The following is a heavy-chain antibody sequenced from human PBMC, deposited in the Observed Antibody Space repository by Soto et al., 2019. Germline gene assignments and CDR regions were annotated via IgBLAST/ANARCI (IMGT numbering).Heavy chain of an antibody. CDR3: AKDTSGAEVGIMDV. J-gene: IGHJ6*03. CDR1: GFIFDDYA. V-gene: IGHV3-9*01. D-gene: IGHD1-26*01. Sequence: EVKLVESGGGLVQPGRSLRLSCATSGFIFDDYAMHWVRQAPGKGLEWVSGISWNSGVINYADSVKGRFTTSRDNAKNSLYLPLSSLSSADTATYFCAKDTSGAEVGIMDVWGKGTTVIVSS. CDR2: ISWNSGVI.